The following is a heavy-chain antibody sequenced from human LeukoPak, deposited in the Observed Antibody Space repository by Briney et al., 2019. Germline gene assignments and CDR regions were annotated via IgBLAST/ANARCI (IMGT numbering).Heavy chain of an antibody. D-gene: IGHD3-3*02. CDR2: IFYAGST. Sequence: SETLSLTCAVSGYXISSNHWWGWIRQLPGKGLEWIGYIFYAGSTYYNPSLKSRVTMSVDTSKNQFSLRLSSVTAVDTAVYYCARIGPILGAAWVDYWGQGTLVSVSS. V-gene: IGHV4-28*01. CDR1: GYXISSNHW. CDR3: ARIGPILGAAWVDY. J-gene: IGHJ4*02.